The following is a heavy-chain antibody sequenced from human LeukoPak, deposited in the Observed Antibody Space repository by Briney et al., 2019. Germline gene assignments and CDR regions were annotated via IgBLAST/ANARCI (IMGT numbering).Heavy chain of an antibody. CDR1: SGSISSDY. D-gene: IGHD2/OR15-2a*01. CDR3: ARSKYYFDY. J-gene: IGHJ4*02. Sequence: SETLSLTCIVSSGSISSDYWSWIRQPPGKGLEWIGYIYDSGTTNYNPSLKSRVTMSVDTSKKQFSLKLSSVTAADTAVYYCARSKYYFDYWGQGTLVTVSS. V-gene: IGHV4-59*01. CDR2: IYDSGTT.